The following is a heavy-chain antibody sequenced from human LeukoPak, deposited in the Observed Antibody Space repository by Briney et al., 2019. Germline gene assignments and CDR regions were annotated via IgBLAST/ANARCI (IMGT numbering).Heavy chain of an antibody. CDR3: ARARYYYGSGSYRYLDY. CDR2: INHSGST. J-gene: IGHJ4*02. Sequence: SETLSLTCAVYGGSFSGYYWSWIRQPPGKGLEWIGEINHSGSTNYNPSLKSRVTISVDTSKNQFSLKLSSVTAADTAVYYCARARYYYGSGSYRYLDYWGQGTLVTVSS. V-gene: IGHV4-34*01. D-gene: IGHD3-10*01. CDR1: GGSFSGYY.